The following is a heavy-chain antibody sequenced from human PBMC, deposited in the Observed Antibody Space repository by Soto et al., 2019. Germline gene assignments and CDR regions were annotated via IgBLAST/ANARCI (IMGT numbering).Heavy chain of an antibody. CDR2: IYYSGST. V-gene: IGHV4-39*01. CDR1: GGSISSSSYY. J-gene: IGHJ6*02. D-gene: IGHD6-13*01. Sequence: DTLSLTCTVSGGSISSSSYYWGWIRQPPGKGLEWIGSIYYSGSTYYNPSLKSRVTISVDTSKNQFSLKLSSVTAADTAVYYCARHIIGSSSWYEVDYYYGMDVWGQGTTVTVSS. CDR3: ARHIIGSSSWYEVDYYYGMDV.